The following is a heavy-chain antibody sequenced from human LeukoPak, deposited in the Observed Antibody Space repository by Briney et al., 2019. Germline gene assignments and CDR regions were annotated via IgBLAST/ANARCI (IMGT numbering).Heavy chain of an antibody. J-gene: IGHJ6*02. CDR3: ARAQLNLLVDFGMDV. CDR1: GYTFTNSY. V-gene: IGHV1-46*01. Sequence: ASVKVSCKASGYTFTNSYMHWVRQAPGQGLEWMGIINPSGGSTSYAQKFQGRVTMTRDTSTSTVYMELSSLRSEDTAVYYCARAQLNLLVDFGMDVWGQGTTVTVSS. D-gene: IGHD1-1*01. CDR2: INPSGGST.